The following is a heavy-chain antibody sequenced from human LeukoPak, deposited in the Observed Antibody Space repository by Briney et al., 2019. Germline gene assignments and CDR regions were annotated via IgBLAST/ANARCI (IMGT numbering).Heavy chain of an antibody. D-gene: IGHD5-12*01. CDR3: ARVRRGYPGWFDP. J-gene: IGHJ5*02. V-gene: IGHV1-2*02. CDR1: GYTFTGYY. Sequence: GASVKVSCKASGYTFTGYYMHWVRQAPGQGLEWMGWINPNSGGTNYAQKFQGRVTMTRDTSISTAYMELSRLRSDDTAVYYCARVRRGYPGWFDPWGQGTLVTVSS. CDR2: INPNSGGT.